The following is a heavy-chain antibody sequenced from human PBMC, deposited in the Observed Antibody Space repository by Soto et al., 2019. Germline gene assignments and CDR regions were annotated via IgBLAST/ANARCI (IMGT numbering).Heavy chain of an antibody. CDR3: AVSRVAQQYERDY. CDR2: ISAYNGNT. D-gene: IGHD6-6*01. Sequence: QVQLVQSGAEVKKPGASEKDSCKASGYTFTSYGISWVRQAPGQGREWMGWISAYNGNTNYAQKLQGRVTMTTDTSTSTADMGLRSLRSYDTAVYYCAVSRVAQQYERDYWGQGTLGTVS. J-gene: IGHJ4*02. V-gene: IGHV1-18*04. CDR1: GYTFTSYG.